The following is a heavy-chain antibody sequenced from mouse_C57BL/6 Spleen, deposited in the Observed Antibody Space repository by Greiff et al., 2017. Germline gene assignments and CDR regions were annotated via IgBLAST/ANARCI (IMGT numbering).Heavy chain of an antibody. CDR2: IDPSDSST. CDR1: GYTFTSYW. J-gene: IGHJ4*01. Sequence: QVQLQQPGAELVMPGASVKLSCKASGYTFTSYWMHWVKQRPGQGLEWIGEIDPSDSSTNYTQKFKGKSTLTVDKSSSTAYMQLSSLTSEDSAVYYCARYYYGSSYYARDYWGQGTSVTVSA. CDR3: ARYYYGSSYYARDY. D-gene: IGHD1-1*01. V-gene: IGHV1-69*01.